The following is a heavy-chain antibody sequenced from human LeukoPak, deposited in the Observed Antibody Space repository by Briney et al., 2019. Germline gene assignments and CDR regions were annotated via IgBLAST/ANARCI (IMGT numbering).Heavy chain of an antibody. CDR3: AKGTGRSSSSLDY. V-gene: IGHV3-23*01. CDR2: ISGSGGST. J-gene: IGHJ4*02. Sequence: PGGSLRLSCAASGFTFSSYEMNWVRQAPGKGLEWVSGISGSGGSTYYADSVKGRFTISRDNSKNTLYLQMNSLRAVDTAVYYCAKGTGRSSSSLDYWGQGTLVTVSS. D-gene: IGHD2-2*01. CDR1: GFTFSSYE.